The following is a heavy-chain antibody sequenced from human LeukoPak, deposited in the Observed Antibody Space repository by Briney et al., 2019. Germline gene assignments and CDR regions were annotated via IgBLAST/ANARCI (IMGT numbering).Heavy chain of an antibody. CDR3: ARDQEVRGVAPDFDY. Sequence: GGSLRLSCAASGFTFSSYWMHWVRQAPGKGLVWVSRINSDGSSTSYADSVKGRFTISRDNAKNTLYLQMNSLRAEDTAVYYCARDQEVRGVAPDFDYWGQGTLVTVSS. V-gene: IGHV3-74*01. CDR1: GFTFSSYW. CDR2: INSDGSST. J-gene: IGHJ4*02. D-gene: IGHD3-10*01.